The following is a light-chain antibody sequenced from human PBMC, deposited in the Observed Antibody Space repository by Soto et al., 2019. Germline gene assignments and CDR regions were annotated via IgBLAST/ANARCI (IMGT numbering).Light chain of an antibody. CDR3: QQRSNWPIT. CDR1: QSVSSY. Sequence: EIVLTQSPATLSLSPGERATLSCRASQSVSSYLAWYQQKPGQAPRLLIYDASNRATGIPARFSGSGSGTDFTLTISSLEPEDFVVYYCQQRSNWPITFGQGTRLEL. J-gene: IGKJ5*01. V-gene: IGKV3-11*01. CDR2: DAS.